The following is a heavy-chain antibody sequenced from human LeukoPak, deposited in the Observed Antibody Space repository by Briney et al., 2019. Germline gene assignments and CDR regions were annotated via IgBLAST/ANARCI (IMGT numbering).Heavy chain of an antibody. CDR3: ATSGYGSRY. CDR2: IYYSGST. Sequence: SETLSLTCTVSGGSISSSSYYWGWIRQPPGKGLEWIGSIYYSGSTYYNPSLKSRVTLSVDTSKNQFSLKLNSVTAADTAVYYCATSGYGSRYWGQGTLVTVSS. J-gene: IGHJ4*02. D-gene: IGHD3-10*01. CDR1: GGSISSSSYY. V-gene: IGHV4-39*01.